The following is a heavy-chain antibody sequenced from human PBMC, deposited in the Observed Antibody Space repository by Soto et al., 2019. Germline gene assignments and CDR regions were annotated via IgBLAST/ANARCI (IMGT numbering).Heavy chain of an antibody. CDR3: AKDGVMELMVYGDYYYYYMDV. CDR1: GFTFSSYG. V-gene: IGHV3-30*18. CDR2: ISYDGSNK. D-gene: IGHD2-8*01. J-gene: IGHJ6*03. Sequence: GGSLRLSCAASGFTFSSYGMHWVRQAPGKGLERVAVISYDGSNKYYADFVKGRFTISRDNSKNTLYLQMKSLRAEDTAVYYCAKDGVMELMVYGDYYYYYMDVWGKGTTVTVSS.